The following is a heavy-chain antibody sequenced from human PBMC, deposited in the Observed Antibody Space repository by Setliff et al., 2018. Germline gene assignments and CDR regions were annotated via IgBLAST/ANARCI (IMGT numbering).Heavy chain of an antibody. CDR3: ARERGFAGYYGSWTHQSFDL. D-gene: IGHD3-10*01. J-gene: IGHJ5*02. Sequence: SETLSLTCTVSGGSISDSSWSWIRQPPGKGLEWIGCISSIGNTYYNPSLGSRLTISADTSSNQFSLNLISVTAADTAVYYCARERGFAGYYGSWTHQSFDLWGQGSLVTVSS. CDR1: GGSISDSS. CDR2: ISSIGNT. V-gene: IGHV4-4*08.